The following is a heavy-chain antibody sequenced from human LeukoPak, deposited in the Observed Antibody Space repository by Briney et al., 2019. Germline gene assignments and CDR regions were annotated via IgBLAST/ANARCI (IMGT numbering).Heavy chain of an antibody. CDR1: GGSFSGYY. Sequence: SETLSLTCAVYGGSFSGYYWSWIRQPPGKGLEWIGEINHSGSTNYNPPLKSRVTISVDTSKNQFSLKLSSVTAADTAVYHCARVMVRGVARRFNWFDPWGQGTLVTVSS. CDR3: ARVMVRGVARRFNWFDP. V-gene: IGHV4-34*01. CDR2: INHSGST. J-gene: IGHJ5*02. D-gene: IGHD3-10*01.